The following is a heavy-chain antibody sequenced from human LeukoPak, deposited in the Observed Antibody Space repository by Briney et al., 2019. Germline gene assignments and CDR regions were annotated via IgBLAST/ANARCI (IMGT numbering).Heavy chain of an antibody. CDR1: GYTFTSYY. CDR3: ARDMSSWNVEGGWFDP. D-gene: IGHD1-1*01. CDR2: INPSGGST. Sequence: APVKVSCKASGYTFTSYYMHWVRQAPGQGLEWMGIINPSGGSTSYAQKFQGRVTMTRDMSTSTVYMELSSLRSEDTAVYYCARDMSSWNVEGGWFDPWGQGTLVTVSS. J-gene: IGHJ5*02. V-gene: IGHV1-46*01.